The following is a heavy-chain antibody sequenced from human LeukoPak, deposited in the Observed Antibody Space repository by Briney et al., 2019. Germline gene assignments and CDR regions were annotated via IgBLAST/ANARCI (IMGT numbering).Heavy chain of an antibody. J-gene: IGHJ4*02. CDR1: GYTFTSYY. CDR3: ATLLKVDFRSGYNPNFHY. D-gene: IGHD3-3*01. CDR2: INPSGGST. V-gene: IGHV1-46*01. Sequence: GASVKVSCKASGYTFTSYYMHWVRQAPGQGLEWMGIINPSGGSTSYAQKFQGRVTMTRDTSTSTVYMELSSLRSEDTAVYYCATLLKVDFRSGYNPNFHYWGQGTLVAVSS.